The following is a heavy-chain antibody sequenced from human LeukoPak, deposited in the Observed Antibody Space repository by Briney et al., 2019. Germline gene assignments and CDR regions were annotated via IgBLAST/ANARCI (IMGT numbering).Heavy chain of an antibody. Sequence: GGSLRLSCAASGFTFSGYWMTWVRQAPGKGLEWVSYISSSSRTIYYADSVKGRFTISRDNAKNSLYLQMNSLRDEDTAVYYCARDPYYYDSSGPFDYWGQGTLVTVSS. D-gene: IGHD3-22*01. CDR3: ARDPYYYDSSGPFDY. V-gene: IGHV3-48*02. CDR2: ISSSSRTI. CDR1: GFTFSGYW. J-gene: IGHJ4*02.